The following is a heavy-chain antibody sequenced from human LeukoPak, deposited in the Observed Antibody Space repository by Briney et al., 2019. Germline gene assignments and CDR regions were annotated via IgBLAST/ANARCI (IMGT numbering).Heavy chain of an antibody. J-gene: IGHJ4*02. CDR1: GGSISSYY. CDR2: IYYSGST. Sequence: KPSETLSLTCTVSGGSISSYYWSWIRQPPGKGLEWIGYIYYSGSTNYNPSLKSRVTISVDTSKNQFSLKLSSVTAADTAVYYCAREMMVDTAMALFGYWGQGTLVTVSS. V-gene: IGHV4-59*01. D-gene: IGHD5-18*01. CDR3: AREMMVDTAMALFGY.